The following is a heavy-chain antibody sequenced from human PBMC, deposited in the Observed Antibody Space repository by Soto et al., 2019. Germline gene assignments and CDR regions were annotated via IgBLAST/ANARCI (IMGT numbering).Heavy chain of an antibody. CDR3: AKDQFLSTVTTSDY. D-gene: IGHD4-17*01. CDR2: ISGSGGST. CDR1: GFTFSGYA. J-gene: IGHJ4*02. Sequence: GGSLRLSFAASGFTFSGYAMSWVRQAPGKGLEWVSAISGSGGSTYYADSVKGRFTISRDNSKNTLYLQMNSLRAEDTAVYYCAKDQFLSTVTTSDYWGQGTLVTVSS. V-gene: IGHV3-23*01.